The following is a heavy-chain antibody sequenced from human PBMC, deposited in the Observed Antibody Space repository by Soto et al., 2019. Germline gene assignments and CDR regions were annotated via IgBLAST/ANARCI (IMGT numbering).Heavy chain of an antibody. V-gene: IGHV3-30*03. CDR3: ARPQLVAGFDY. Sequence: AGGSLRLSCAASGFTFSSYGMHWVRQAPGKGLEWVAVISYDGSNKYYADSVKGRFTISRDNAKNSLYLQMNSLRAEDTAVYYCARPQLVAGFDYWGQGTLVTVSS. CDR1: GFTFSSYG. D-gene: IGHD2-15*01. CDR2: ISYDGSNK. J-gene: IGHJ4*02.